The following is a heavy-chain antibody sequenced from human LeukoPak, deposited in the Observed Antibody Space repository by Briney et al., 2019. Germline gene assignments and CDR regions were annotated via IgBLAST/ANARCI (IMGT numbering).Heavy chain of an antibody. CDR3: AKVEAQPPKAFDM. V-gene: IGHV3-30*02. CDR2: IRYDGSNK. Sequence: GGSLRLSCAASGFTFSSYGMHWVRQAPGKGLEWVAFIRYDGSNKYYADSVKGRFTISRDNSKNTLYLQMNSLRADDTAVYYCAKVEAQPPKAFDMWGQGTMVTVSS. J-gene: IGHJ3*02. D-gene: IGHD1-1*01. CDR1: GFTFSSYG.